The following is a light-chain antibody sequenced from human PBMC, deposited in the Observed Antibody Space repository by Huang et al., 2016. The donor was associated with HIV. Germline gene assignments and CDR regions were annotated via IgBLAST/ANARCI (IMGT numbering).Light chain of an antibody. Sequence: EIVMTQSPATLSVSPGERATLSCRASQSVNDNLAWYQQQPGQAPRLLMYGASTRATGIPARFSGSGSGTEFNLTISSIQSEDFAVYFCQQYNKWPPWTFGQGTKVEIK. J-gene: IGKJ1*01. V-gene: IGKV3-15*01. CDR1: QSVNDN. CDR2: GAS. CDR3: QQYNKWPPWT.